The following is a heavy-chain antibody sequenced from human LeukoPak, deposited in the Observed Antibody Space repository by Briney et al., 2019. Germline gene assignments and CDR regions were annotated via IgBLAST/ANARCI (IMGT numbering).Heavy chain of an antibody. Sequence: GGSLTLSCAVSGVTVSSSYMSWVRQAPGKGLEWVSVIYSGGSTYYADSVKGRFTIARDNSKNALYLQMNSLRAEDTAVYYCARESNYDYWGQGTLVTVSS. CDR3: ARESNYDY. CDR1: GVTVSSSY. V-gene: IGHV3-66*02. J-gene: IGHJ4*02. CDR2: IYSGGST.